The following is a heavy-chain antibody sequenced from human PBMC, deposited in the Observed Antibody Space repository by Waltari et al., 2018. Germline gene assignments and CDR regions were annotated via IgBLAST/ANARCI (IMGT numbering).Heavy chain of an antibody. D-gene: IGHD6-13*01. J-gene: IGHJ4*02. CDR1: GGSFSGYY. Sequence: QVQLQQWGAGLLKPSETLSLTCAVYGGSFSGYYWSWIRQPPGKGLEWIGEINHSGSTYYNPSLKSRVTISVDTSKNQFSLKLSSVTAADTAVYYCARRIAAAGTDYFDYWGQGTLVTVSS. V-gene: IGHV4-34*01. CDR3: ARRIAAAGTDYFDY. CDR2: INHSGST.